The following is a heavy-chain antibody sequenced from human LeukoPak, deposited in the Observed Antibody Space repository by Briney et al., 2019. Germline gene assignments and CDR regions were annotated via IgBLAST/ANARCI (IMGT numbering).Heavy chain of an antibody. CDR3: ARDRVVPAAYLFDY. CDR2: ISYDGSNK. V-gene: IGHV3-30-3*01. D-gene: IGHD2-2*01. J-gene: IGHJ4*02. Sequence: GGSLRLSCAASGFTFSSYAMHWVRQAPGKGLEWVAVISYDGSNKYYADSVKGRFTISRDNSKNTLYLQMNSLRAEDTAVYYCARDRVVPAAYLFDYWGQGTQVTVSS. CDR1: GFTFSSYA.